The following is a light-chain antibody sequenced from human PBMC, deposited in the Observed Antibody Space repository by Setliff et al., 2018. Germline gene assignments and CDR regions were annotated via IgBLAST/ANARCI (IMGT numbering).Light chain of an antibody. CDR2: GAS. V-gene: IGKV3-20*01. Sequence: EIVLTQSPGTLSLSPGERATLSCRASQSVRSNYLAWYQQKPGQAPRLLIYGASGRATGIPDRVSGSGSGTDFTLTISRLEPEDFAVYYCQHYGSSLTFGQGTRLEIK. CDR1: QSVRSNY. CDR3: QHYGSSLT. J-gene: IGKJ5*01.